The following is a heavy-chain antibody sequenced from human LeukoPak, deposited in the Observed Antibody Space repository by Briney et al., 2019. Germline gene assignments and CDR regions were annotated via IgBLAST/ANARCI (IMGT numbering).Heavy chain of an antibody. CDR2: IIPILGIA. V-gene: IGHV1-69*04. D-gene: IGHD2-2*01. CDR3: ATVGVVPAAELYYYYYMDV. Sequence: ASVKVSCTASGGTFSSYAISWVRQAPGQGLEWMGRIIPILGIANYAQKFQGRVTITADKSTSTAYMELSSLRSEDTAVYYCATVGVVPAAELYYYYYMDVWGKGTTVTVSS. CDR1: GGTFSSYA. J-gene: IGHJ6*03.